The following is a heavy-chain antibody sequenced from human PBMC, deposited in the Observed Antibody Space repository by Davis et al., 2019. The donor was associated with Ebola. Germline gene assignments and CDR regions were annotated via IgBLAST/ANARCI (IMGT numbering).Heavy chain of an antibody. Sequence: SETLSLTCTVSGGSISPYYWSWVRPPPGKGLEWIGYIHHSGNTNYSPSLKSRVTISVDTSNNQFSLTLSSVTAADTAIYYCTRDLWGDYSFDYWGQGILVTVSS. D-gene: IGHD3-3*01. J-gene: IGHJ4*02. CDR1: GGSISPYY. V-gene: IGHV4-59*12. CDR3: TRDLWGDYSFDY. CDR2: IHHSGNT.